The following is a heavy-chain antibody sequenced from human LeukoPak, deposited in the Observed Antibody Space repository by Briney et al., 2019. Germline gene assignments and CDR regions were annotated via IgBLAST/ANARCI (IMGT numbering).Heavy chain of an antibody. J-gene: IGHJ6*03. CDR2: VSGSGGKT. Sequence: PWGSLRLSCAASGFSCYNYTRRWVRQAPGKELEWVPSVSGSGGKTNYIDSVEGRFTISRDNCKNTVHLQVARLRVEDTAVYYCAKGSPYNSGLPHYMDVWGKGTTVTVSS. D-gene: IGHD5-12*01. CDR3: AKGSPYNSGLPHYMDV. V-gene: IGHV3-23*01. CDR1: GFSCYNYT.